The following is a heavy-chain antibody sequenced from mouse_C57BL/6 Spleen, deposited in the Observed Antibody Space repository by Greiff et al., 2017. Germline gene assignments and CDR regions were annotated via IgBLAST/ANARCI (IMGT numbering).Heavy chain of an antibody. Sequence: QVQLQQPGAELVKPGASVKLSCKASGYTFTSYWMHWVKQRPGQGLEWIGMIHPKSGSTNYNEKFKGKATLTVEKSSSTAYMQLSSLTSEDSAVYYCARWGWLGYFDYWGQGTTLTVSS. D-gene: IGHD2-3*01. V-gene: IGHV1-64*01. CDR1: GYTFTSYW. J-gene: IGHJ2*01. CDR3: ARWGWLGYFDY. CDR2: IHPKSGST.